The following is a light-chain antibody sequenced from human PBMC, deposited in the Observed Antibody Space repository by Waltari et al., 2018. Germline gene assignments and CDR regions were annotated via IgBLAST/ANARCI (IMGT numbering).Light chain of an antibody. Sequence: DIVMTQSPGSLAVSLGERATINCKSSQTVLHSSDTKNYVAWYQQKPGQPPKLLIYWSSTRESGVPDRFSGSGSGTDFTLTISSLQAEDVAVYYCHQYSSTPWTFGQGTKVEVK. V-gene: IGKV4-1*01. J-gene: IGKJ1*01. CDR2: WSS. CDR3: HQYSSTPWT. CDR1: QTVLHSSDTKNY.